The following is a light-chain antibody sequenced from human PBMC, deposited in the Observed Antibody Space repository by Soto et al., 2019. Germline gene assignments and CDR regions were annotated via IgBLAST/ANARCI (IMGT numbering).Light chain of an antibody. CDR2: AAS. Sequence: DIQLTQSPSFLYASVGARVTITCRASQGGSSYLAWYQQKPGKAPKLLIYAASTLQSGVPSRFSGSGSGTEFTLTINSLQPEDVATYYCQQLNSYPLTFGGGTKVEIK. J-gene: IGKJ4*01. CDR1: QGGSSY. CDR3: QQLNSYPLT. V-gene: IGKV1-9*01.